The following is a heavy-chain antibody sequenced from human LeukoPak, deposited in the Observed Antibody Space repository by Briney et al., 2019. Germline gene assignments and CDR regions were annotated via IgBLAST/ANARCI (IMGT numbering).Heavy chain of an antibody. CDR1: GYSISSGYY. J-gene: IGHJ5*02. D-gene: IGHD2-2*01. CDR3: ARYCSSTSCYFT. CDR2: IYHSGST. Sequence: KPSETLSLTCAVSGYSISSGYYWGWIRQPPGKGLEWIGSIYHSGSTYYNPSLKSRVTISVDTSKDQFSLKLSSVTAADTAVYYCARYCSSTSCYFTWGQGTLVTVSS. V-gene: IGHV4-38-2*01.